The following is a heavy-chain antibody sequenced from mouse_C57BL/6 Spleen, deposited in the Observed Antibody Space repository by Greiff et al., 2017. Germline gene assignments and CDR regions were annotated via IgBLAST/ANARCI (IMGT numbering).Heavy chain of an antibody. J-gene: IGHJ2*01. CDR1: GYTFTSYT. D-gene: IGHD3-2*02. CDR3: ARDSSGFYFDY. Sequence: VQLQESGAELARPGASVKMSCKASGYTFTSYTMHWVKQRPGQGLEWIGYINPSSGYTKYNQKFQDKATLTADKSSSTAYMQLSSLTSEDSAVYYCARDSSGFYFDYWGQGTTLTVSS. CDR2: INPSSGYT. V-gene: IGHV1-4*01.